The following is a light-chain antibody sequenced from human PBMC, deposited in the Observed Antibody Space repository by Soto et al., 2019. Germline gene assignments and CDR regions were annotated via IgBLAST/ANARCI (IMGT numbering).Light chain of an antibody. J-gene: IGKJ4*01. CDR1: QSVSSN. V-gene: IGKV3-15*01. Sequence: EILMTQSPATLPVSPGERATPSCRASQSVSSNLAWYQQKPGQAPRFLIYGASTRTTGIPARFSGSGSGTEFTLTISSLQSEDFEVYYCQQYDNWPLTFGGGTKVDIK. CDR3: QQYDNWPLT. CDR2: GAS.